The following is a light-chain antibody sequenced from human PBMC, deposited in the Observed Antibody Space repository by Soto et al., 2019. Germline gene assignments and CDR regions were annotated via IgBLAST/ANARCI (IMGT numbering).Light chain of an antibody. CDR1: SGDVGGHNF. V-gene: IGLV2-8*01. CDR3: SSYAGTNKV. Sequence: QSVLTQPPSASGSPGQSVTISCTGTSGDVGGHNFVSWYQFHPGKAPKLIIYEVSKRPSGVPNRFSGSKSDNTASLTVSGLQAEAEADYFCSSYAGTNKVFGGGTKLTVL. J-gene: IGLJ3*02. CDR2: EVS.